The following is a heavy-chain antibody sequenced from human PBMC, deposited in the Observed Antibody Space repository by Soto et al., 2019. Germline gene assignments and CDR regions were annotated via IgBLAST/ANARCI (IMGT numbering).Heavy chain of an antibody. D-gene: IGHD2-2*01. CDR3: ARDLVPAAMIYYYYYGMDV. CDR2: IIPIFGTA. Sequence: SXKVSCKASGGTXSSYAISWVRQAPGQXLXWMGGIIPIFGTANYAQKFQGRVTITADESTSTAYMELSSLRSEDTAVYYCARDLVPAAMIYYYYYGMDVWGQGTTVTVSS. J-gene: IGHJ6*02. CDR1: GGTXSSYA. V-gene: IGHV1-69*13.